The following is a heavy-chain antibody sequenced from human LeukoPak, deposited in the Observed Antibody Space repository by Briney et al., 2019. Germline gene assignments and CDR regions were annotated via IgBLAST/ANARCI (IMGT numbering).Heavy chain of an antibody. CDR1: GYTFTTYA. CDR2: ISTDRGET. V-gene: IGHV1-18*01. J-gene: IGHJ5*02. CDR3: TRGGSSTGYDP. Sequence: ASVKVSCEASGYTFTTYAISWVRQAPGQGLEWVGWISTDRGETLYASNLQGRVTMTTDTSTGTAYMELRSLRPDDTAIYYCTRGGSSTGYDPWGQGTLVTVSS. D-gene: IGHD3-16*01.